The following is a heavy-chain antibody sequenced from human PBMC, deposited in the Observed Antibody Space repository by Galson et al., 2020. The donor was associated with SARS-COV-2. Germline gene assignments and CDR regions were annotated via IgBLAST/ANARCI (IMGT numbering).Heavy chain of an antibody. CDR2: IYSGGST. J-gene: IGHJ6*02. V-gene: IGHV3-53*04. D-gene: IGHD6-13*01. CDR3: ARRPAAGGGMDV. CDR1: GFTVSSNY. Sequence: GESLKISCAASGFTVSSNYMSWVRQAPGKGLEWVSVIYSGGSTYYADSVKGRFTISRHNSKNTLYLQMNSLRAEDTAVYYCARRPAAGGGMDVWGQGTTVTVSS.